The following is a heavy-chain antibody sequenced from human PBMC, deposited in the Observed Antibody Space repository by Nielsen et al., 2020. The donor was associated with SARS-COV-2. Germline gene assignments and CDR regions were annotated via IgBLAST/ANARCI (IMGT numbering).Heavy chain of an antibody. CDR3: ARLVVPAAADAFDI. D-gene: IGHD2-2*01. CDR2: INAGNGNT. CDR1: GYTFTSYA. V-gene: IGHV1-3*01. J-gene: IGHJ3*02. Sequence: ASVKVSCKASGYTFTSYAMHWVRQAPGQRLEWMGWINAGNGNTKYSQKFQGRVTITRDTSASTAYMELSSLRSEDTAVYYCARLVVPAAADAFDIWGQGTMVTVSS.